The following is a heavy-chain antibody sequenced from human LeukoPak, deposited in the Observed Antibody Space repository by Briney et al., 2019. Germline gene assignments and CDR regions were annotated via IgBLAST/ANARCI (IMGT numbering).Heavy chain of an antibody. D-gene: IGHD3-10*01. V-gene: IGHV3-48*01. Sequence: GGSLRLSCAATGFTFDDYGMSWVRQAPGKGLEWVSYISSSSSTIYYADSVKGRFTISGDNAKNSLYLQMNSLRAEDTAVYYCARTIWFGEFRPYYFDYWGQGTLVTVSS. CDR2: ISSSSSTI. J-gene: IGHJ4*02. CDR1: GFTFDDYG. CDR3: ARTIWFGEFRPYYFDY.